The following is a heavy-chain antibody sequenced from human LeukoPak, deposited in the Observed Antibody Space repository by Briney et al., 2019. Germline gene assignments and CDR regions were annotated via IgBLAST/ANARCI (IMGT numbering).Heavy chain of an antibody. CDR2: IWHDGRSI. CDR1: GFSSSTHG. CDR3: AKGFSTLWVNYFDD. V-gene: IGHV3-33*06. J-gene: IGHJ4*02. D-gene: IGHD2-21*01. Sequence: GKSLRLSCVASGFSSSTHGMHWVRQAPGKGLEWVAVIWHDGRSIYNEDSVKGRFTISRDTSENTVYLQMNSLRAEDAAVYYCAKGFSTLWVNYFDDWGQGTPVTVSS.